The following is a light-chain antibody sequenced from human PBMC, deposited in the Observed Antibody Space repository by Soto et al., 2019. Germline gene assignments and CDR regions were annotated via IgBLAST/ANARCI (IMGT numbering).Light chain of an antibody. J-gene: IGLJ3*02. CDR2: NDN. CDR3: ATWDDSLNGWV. CDR1: TSNIGTNA. Sequence: QAVVSQSPSASGTPGQRVTISCSGRTSNIGTNAVNWYHQLPGTAPRLVLYNDNLRPSGVPDRFSGSRSGTSASLAISGLHSEDEADYYCATWDDSLNGWVFGGGTTLTVL. V-gene: IGLV1-44*01.